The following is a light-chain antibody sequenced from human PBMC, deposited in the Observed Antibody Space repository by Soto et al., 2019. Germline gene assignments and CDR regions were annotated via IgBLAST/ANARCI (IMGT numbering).Light chain of an antibody. Sequence: DIQMTQSPSSLSASVGDRVTITCRASQGIINYLAWYQQKPGKVPKLLIYAASTLRSGVPSRFSGSGSGTDFTLTISSLQPEDVATYYCQKYNSAPWTFGQGTKVEIK. V-gene: IGKV1-27*01. CDR3: QKYNSAPWT. J-gene: IGKJ1*01. CDR1: QGIINY. CDR2: AAS.